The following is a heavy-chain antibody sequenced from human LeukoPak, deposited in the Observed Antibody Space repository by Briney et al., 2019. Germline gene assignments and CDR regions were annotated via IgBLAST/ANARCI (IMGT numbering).Heavy chain of an antibody. CDR3: ARDDSSGHDPVPFDY. CDR2: ISAYNGNT. Sequence: ASVKVSCKASGYTFTSYGISWVRQAPGQGLEWMGLISAYNGNTNYAQKLQGRVTMTTDTSTSTAYMELRSLRSDDTAVYYCARDDSSGHDPVPFDYWGQGTLVTVSS. D-gene: IGHD3-22*01. J-gene: IGHJ4*02. V-gene: IGHV1-18*01. CDR1: GYTFTSYG.